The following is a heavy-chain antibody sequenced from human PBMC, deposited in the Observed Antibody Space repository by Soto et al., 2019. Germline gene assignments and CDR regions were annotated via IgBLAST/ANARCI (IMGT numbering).Heavy chain of an antibody. J-gene: IGHJ4*02. Sequence: ASETLSLTCTVSGGSISSGDYYWSWIRQPPGKGLEWIGYTYNSGSTHYNPSLKSRITISVDTSNNQFSLKLSSVTAADTAVYFCARGGYYYDISGPIDYWGQGTLVTVSS. CDR3: ARGGYYYDISGPIDY. CDR2: TYNSGST. D-gene: IGHD3-22*01. V-gene: IGHV4-30-4*01. CDR1: GGSISSGDYY.